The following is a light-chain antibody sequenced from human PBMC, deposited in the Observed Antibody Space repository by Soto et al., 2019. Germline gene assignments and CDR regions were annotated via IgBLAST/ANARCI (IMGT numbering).Light chain of an antibody. CDR3: QKYFSAPWT. Sequence: DIQMTQSPSSLSASVGDRVTITCRGSQGISSYLAWYQQKPGKVPKLLIYAASTLQSGVPSRFSGSGSGTDFTLTISSLQPEDVATYYCQKYFSAPWTFGQGTKVEI. J-gene: IGKJ1*01. V-gene: IGKV1-27*01. CDR1: QGISSY. CDR2: AAS.